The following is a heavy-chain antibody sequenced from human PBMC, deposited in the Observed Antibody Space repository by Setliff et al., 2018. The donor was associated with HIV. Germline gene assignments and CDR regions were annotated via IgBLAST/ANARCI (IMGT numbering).Heavy chain of an antibody. Sequence: GPTLVNPTQTLTLTCTFSGFSLTTSGVGVAWFRQPPGKALEWLALIYWDDVKRYSPSLKSRLTITKDTSKNQVVLTMTNMDPVDTATYYCAHSGPLLYYFDYWGQGTLVTVSS. CDR2: IYWDDVK. V-gene: IGHV2-5*02. D-gene: IGHD2-21*02. CDR3: AHSGPLLYYFDY. CDR1: GFSLTTSGVG. J-gene: IGHJ4*02.